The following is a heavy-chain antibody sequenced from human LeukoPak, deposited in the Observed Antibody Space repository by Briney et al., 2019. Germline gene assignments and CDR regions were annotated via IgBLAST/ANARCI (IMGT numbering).Heavy chain of an antibody. D-gene: IGHD1-26*01. Sequence: ASVKVSCKASGYTFTSYYMHWVRQAPGQGLEWMGIINPSGGSTSYAQKFQGRVTMTEDTSTDTAYMELSSLRSEDTAVYYCATFHGVTVGATRDYFDYWGQGTLVTVSS. V-gene: IGHV1-46*01. CDR3: ATFHGVTVGATRDYFDY. J-gene: IGHJ4*02. CDR1: GYTFTSYY. CDR2: INPSGGST.